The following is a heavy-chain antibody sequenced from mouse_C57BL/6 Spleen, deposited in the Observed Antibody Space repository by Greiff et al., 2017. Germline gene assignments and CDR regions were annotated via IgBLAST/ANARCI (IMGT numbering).Heavy chain of an antibody. CDR2: INPSSGYT. CDR1: GYTFTSYT. J-gene: IGHJ3*01. V-gene: IGHV1-4*01. Sequence: VQLQQSGAELARPGASVKMSCKASGYTFTSYTMHWVKQRPGQGLEWIGYINPSSGYTKYNQKFKDKATLTADKSSSTAYMQLSSLTSEDSAVYYCARSETTVVAKAYWGQGTLVTVSA. CDR3: ARSETTVVAKAY. D-gene: IGHD1-1*01.